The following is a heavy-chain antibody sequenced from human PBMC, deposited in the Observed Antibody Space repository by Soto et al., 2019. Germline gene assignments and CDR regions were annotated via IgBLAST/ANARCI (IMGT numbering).Heavy chain of an antibody. CDR2: ISYDGSNK. Sequence: QVQLVESGGGVVQPGRSLRLSCTASGFTFSIFGMHWVRQAPGKGLEWVALISYDGSNKFHADSVRGRFTISRDNSKNTLYLQMSSLRAEDTAVYYCAKGSTRWLESLLDYWGQGTLFTVSS. CDR1: GFTFSIFG. CDR3: AKGSTRWLESLLDY. V-gene: IGHV3-30*18. D-gene: IGHD5-12*01. J-gene: IGHJ4*02.